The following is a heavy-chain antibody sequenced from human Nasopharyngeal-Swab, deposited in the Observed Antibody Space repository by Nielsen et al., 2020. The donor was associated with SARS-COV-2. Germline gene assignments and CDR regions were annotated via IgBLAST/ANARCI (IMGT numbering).Heavy chain of an antibody. J-gene: IGHJ6*02. CDR3: ARDYGDYDYYYYGMDV. D-gene: IGHD4-17*01. V-gene: IGHV1-8*01. CDR1: GYTFTSYD. CDR2: MNPNSGNT. Sequence: ASVKVSCKASGYTFTSYDINWVRQATGQGLEWMGWMNPNSGNTGYAQKFQGRVTMTRNTSISTAYMELSSLRSEDTAVYYCARDYGDYDYYYYGMDVWGQGTTVTVSS.